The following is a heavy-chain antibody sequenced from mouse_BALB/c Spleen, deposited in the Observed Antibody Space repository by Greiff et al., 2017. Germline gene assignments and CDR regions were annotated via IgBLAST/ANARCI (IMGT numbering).Heavy chain of an antibody. CDR3: ASLYYYGSYYYAMDY. D-gene: IGHD1-1*01. V-gene: IGHV5-9*03. J-gene: IGHJ4*01. CDR1: GFTFSSYT. CDR2: ISSGGGNT. Sequence: EVQLVESGGGLVKPGGSLKLSCAASGFTFSSYTMSWVRQTPEKRLEWVATISSGGGNTYYPDSVKGRFTISRDNAKNNLYLQMSSLRSEDTALYYCASLYYYGSYYYAMDYWGQGTLVTVSS.